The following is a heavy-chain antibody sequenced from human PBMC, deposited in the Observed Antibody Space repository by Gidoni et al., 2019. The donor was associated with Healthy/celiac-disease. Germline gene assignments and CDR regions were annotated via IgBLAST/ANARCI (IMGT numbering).Heavy chain of an antibody. CDR3: AKDAGQWLRIPGHY. J-gene: IGHJ4*02. D-gene: IGHD5-12*01. CDR1: GFTFSSYG. CDR2: ISYDGSNK. V-gene: IGHV3-30*18. Sequence: QVQLVESGGGVVKPGRSLRLSCAASGFTFSSYGMHWVRQAPGKGLEWVAFISYDGSNKYYADSVKGRFTISRDNSKNTLYLQMNSLRAEDTAVYYCAKDAGQWLRIPGHYWGQGTLVTVSS.